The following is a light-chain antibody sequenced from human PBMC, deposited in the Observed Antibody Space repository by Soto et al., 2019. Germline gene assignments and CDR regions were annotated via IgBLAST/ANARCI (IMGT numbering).Light chain of an antibody. CDR3: QSYDSSLSAYV. Sequence: QSVLTQPPSVSGAPGQRVTISCTGSSSNIGPTYDVHWYQQLPGAAPKLLIYENNNRPSGVPDRFSGSKSGTSASLAITGLQAEDEADYYCQSYDSSLSAYVFGTGTKVTV. CDR1: SSNIGPTYD. J-gene: IGLJ1*01. V-gene: IGLV1-40*01. CDR2: ENN.